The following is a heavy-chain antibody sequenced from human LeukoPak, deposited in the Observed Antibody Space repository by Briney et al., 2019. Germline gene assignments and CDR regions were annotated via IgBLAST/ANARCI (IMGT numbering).Heavy chain of an antibody. CDR1: GFTFSNAW. J-gene: IGHJ4*02. V-gene: IGHV3-21*01. CDR3: ARYSSSWYVAADY. D-gene: IGHD6-13*01. Sequence: KPGGSLRLSCTASGFTFSNAWMTWVRQAPGKGLQWVSSISSSASLINYSDSVKGRFTISRDNTKNSLFLHMNGLRAEDTAVYYCARYSSSWYVAADYWGRGTLVTVSS. CDR2: ISSSASLI.